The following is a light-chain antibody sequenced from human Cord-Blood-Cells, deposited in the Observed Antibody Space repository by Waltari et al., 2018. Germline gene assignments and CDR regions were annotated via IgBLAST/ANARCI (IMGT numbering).Light chain of an antibody. CDR1: SSDVGGYNY. Sequence: QSALTQPASVSGSPGQSLTIPCTGTSSDVGGYNYVSWYQQHPGKAPQLMIYDVSNRPSGVSNRFSGSKSGNTASLTISGLQAEDEADYYCSSYTSSSSYVFGTGTKVTVL. CDR2: DVS. V-gene: IGLV2-14*01. CDR3: SSYTSSSSYV. J-gene: IGLJ1*01.